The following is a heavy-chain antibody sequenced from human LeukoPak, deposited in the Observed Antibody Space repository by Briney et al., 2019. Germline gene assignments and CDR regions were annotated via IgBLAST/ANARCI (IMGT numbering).Heavy chain of an antibody. CDR1: GGSISSYY. Sequence: SETLSLTCTVSGGSISSYYWSWIRQPPGKGLEWIRYIYYSGSTNYNPSLKSRVTISVDTSKNQFSLKLSSVTAADTAVYYCARTTEAHSWRTRYYDYYMDVWGKGTTVTVSS. V-gene: IGHV4-59*01. CDR2: IYYSGST. D-gene: IGHD6-13*01. CDR3: ARTTEAHSWRTRYYDYYMDV. J-gene: IGHJ6*03.